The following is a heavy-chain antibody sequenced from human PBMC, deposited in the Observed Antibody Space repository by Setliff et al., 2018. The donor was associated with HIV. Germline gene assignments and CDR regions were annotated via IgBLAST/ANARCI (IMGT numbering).Heavy chain of an antibody. Sequence: PGGTLRLSCAASGFTFSSYSMNWVRQAPGKGLEWVSYISRDGNTISYADSVKGRFTISRYNAKNSLYLQLNSLRPEDTAVYYCGGDKDEDYVSTAFDYWGQGILVTVSS. CDR2: ISRDGNTI. CDR1: GFTFSSYS. CDR3: GGDKDEDYVSTAFDY. V-gene: IGHV3-48*04. J-gene: IGHJ4*02. D-gene: IGHD2-2*01.